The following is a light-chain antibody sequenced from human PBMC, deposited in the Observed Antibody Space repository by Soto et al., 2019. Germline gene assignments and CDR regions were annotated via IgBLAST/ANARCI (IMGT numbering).Light chain of an antibody. CDR1: SSDVGGYNY. Sequence: QSALAQPASVSGSPEQSIAISCTGTSSDVGGYNYVSWYQQHPGKAPKVVIYDVSNRPSGVSDRFSGSKSGNTASLTISGLQADDEADYYCSSYTSGSLYVFGTGTKVTVL. J-gene: IGLJ1*01. CDR2: DVS. V-gene: IGLV2-14*01. CDR3: SSYTSGSLYV.